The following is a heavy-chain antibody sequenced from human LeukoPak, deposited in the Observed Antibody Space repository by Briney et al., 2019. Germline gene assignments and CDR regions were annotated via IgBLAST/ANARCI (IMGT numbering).Heavy chain of an antibody. CDR3: ARPLNGMWEGAFDI. J-gene: IGHJ3*02. V-gene: IGHV5-51*01. CDR2: IYPGDSDT. CDR1: GYSFTSYW. Sequence: GESLKISFKGSGYSFTSYWIGWVRRMPGKGLEWMGIIYPGDSDTRYSPSFQGQVTISADKSISTAYLQWSSPKASDTAMYYCARPLNGMWEGAFDIWGQGTMVTVSS. D-gene: IGHD1-26*01.